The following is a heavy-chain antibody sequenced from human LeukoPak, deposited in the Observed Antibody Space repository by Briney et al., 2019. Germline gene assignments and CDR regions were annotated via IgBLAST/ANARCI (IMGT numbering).Heavy chain of an antibody. J-gene: IGHJ6*03. CDR2: IYHSGNT. V-gene: IGHV4-4*02. D-gene: IGHD3-10*01. CDR1: GDSISSDNW. CDR3: ARQGPITMVRGVPRIYYYMDV. Sequence: PSETLSLTCAVSGDSISSDNWWSWVRQPPGKGLEWIGEIYHSGNTNYNPSLKSRVTISVDKSKNQFSLKLSSVTAADTAVYYCARQGPITMVRGVPRIYYYMDVWGKGTTVTISS.